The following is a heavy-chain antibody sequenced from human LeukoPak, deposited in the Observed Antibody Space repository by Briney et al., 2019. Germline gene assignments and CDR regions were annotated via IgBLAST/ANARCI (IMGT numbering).Heavy chain of an antibody. CDR3: ARDITTVVTQGLLAH. J-gene: IGHJ1*01. CDR1: GYTFTSYG. D-gene: IGHD4-23*01. CDR2: ISAYDGNT. V-gene: IGHV1-18*01. Sequence: GSVKLSCEASGYTFTSYGISWVRQAPGQGLEWMGSISAYDGNTNYAHNLQGRVTMTTDTSTSTPYMELSSLRSDDPAVYYCARDITTVVTQGLLAHWGRG.